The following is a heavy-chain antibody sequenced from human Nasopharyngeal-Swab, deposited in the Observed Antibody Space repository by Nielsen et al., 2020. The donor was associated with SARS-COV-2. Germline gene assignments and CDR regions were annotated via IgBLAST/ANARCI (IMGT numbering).Heavy chain of an antibody. D-gene: IGHD3-3*01. J-gene: IGHJ6*02. V-gene: IGHV7-4-1*02. CDR2: INTNTGNP. Sequence: WSRQAPGQGRGWVGWINTNTGNPTYAQGFTGRFVFSLDTSVSTAYLQISSLKAEDTAVYYCARVRDAYYDFWSGYGMDVWGQGTTVTVSS. CDR3: ARVRDAYYDFWSGYGMDV.